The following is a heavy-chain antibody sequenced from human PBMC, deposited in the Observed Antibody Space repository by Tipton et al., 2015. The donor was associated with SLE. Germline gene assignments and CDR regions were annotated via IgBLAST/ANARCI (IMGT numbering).Heavy chain of an antibody. Sequence: QVQLVQSGAEVRRPGASVKVSCEASGNRFTSYFFNWVRQATGQGLEWMGWMNPNSGNTGYAQKFQGRVTMTRNTSISTAYMELSSLRSEDTAVYYCASRSPLRYWGQGTLVTVSS. CDR1: GNRFTSYF. CDR2: MNPNSGNT. CDR3: ASRSPLRY. D-gene: IGHD1-26*01. V-gene: IGHV1-8*02. J-gene: IGHJ4*02.